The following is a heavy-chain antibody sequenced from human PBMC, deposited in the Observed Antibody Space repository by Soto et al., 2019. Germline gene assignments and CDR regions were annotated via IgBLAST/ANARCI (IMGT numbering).Heavy chain of an antibody. CDR3: ARVPGYCSGGSCYNYYYYYYMVV. CDR1: GFTFSSYW. V-gene: IGHV3-7*01. CDR2: IKQDGSEK. Sequence: EVQLVESGGGLVQPGGSLRLSCAASGFTFSSYWMSWVRQAPGKGLEWVANIKQDGSEKYYVDSVKGRFTISRDNAKNSLHLQMNSLRAEDTAVYYCARVPGYCSGGSCYNYYYYYYMVVWGKGTTVTVSS. J-gene: IGHJ6*03. D-gene: IGHD2-15*01.